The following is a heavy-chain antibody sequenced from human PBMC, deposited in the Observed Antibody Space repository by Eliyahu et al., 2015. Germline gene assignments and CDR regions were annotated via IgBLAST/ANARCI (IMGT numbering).Heavy chain of an antibody. J-gene: IGHJ4*02. Sequence: QLQLQESGPGLVKPSETLSLTCTVSGGSISSSSYYWGWIRQPPGKGLEWIGSIYYSGSTYYNPSLKSRVTISVDTSKNQFSLKLSSVTAADTAVYYCARLGEMATIKGGEGWGQGTLVTVSS. D-gene: IGHD5-24*01. CDR2: IYYSGST. CDR3: ARLGEMATIKGGEG. V-gene: IGHV4-39*01. CDR1: GGSISSSSYY.